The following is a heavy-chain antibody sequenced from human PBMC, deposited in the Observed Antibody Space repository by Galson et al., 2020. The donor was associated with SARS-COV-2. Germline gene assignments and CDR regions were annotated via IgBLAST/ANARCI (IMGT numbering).Heavy chain of an antibody. CDR2: IIPIFGTA. CDR1: GGTFSSYA. D-gene: IGHD7-27*01. V-gene: IGHV1-69*13. J-gene: IGHJ5*02. CDR3: ARAVGGEIWAADP. Sequence: SVKVSCKASGGTFSSYAISWVRQAPGQGLEWMGVIIPIFGTANYAQKFQGRVTITADESTSTAYMELSSLRSEDTAVYYCARAVGGEIWAADPWGQGTLVTVSS.